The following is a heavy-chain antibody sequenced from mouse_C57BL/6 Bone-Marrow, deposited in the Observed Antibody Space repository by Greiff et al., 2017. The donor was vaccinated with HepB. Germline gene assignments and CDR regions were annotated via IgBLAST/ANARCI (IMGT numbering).Heavy chain of an antibody. CDR3: TPLLRFAY. D-gene: IGHD1-1*01. J-gene: IGHJ3*01. V-gene: IGHV6-3*01. CDR2: IRLKSDNYAT. CDR1: GFTFSNYW. Sequence: EVHLVESGGGLVQPGGSMKLSCVASGFTFSNYWMNWVRQSPEKGLEWVAQIRLKSDNYATHYAESVKGRFTISRDDSKSSVYLQMNNLRAEDTGIYYCTPLLRFAYWGQGTLVTVSA.